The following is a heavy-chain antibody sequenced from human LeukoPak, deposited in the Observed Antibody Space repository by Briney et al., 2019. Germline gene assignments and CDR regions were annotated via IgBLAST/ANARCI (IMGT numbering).Heavy chain of an antibody. Sequence: GRSLRLSCAASGFTFSSYAMHWVRQAPGKGLEWVAVISYDGSNKYYADSVKGRFTISRDNSKNTLYLQMNSLRAEDTAVYYCAKGPANYYGSGSYSDFDYWGQGTLVTVSS. D-gene: IGHD3-10*01. CDR1: GFTFSSYA. V-gene: IGHV3-30*04. J-gene: IGHJ4*02. CDR3: AKGPANYYGSGSYSDFDY. CDR2: ISYDGSNK.